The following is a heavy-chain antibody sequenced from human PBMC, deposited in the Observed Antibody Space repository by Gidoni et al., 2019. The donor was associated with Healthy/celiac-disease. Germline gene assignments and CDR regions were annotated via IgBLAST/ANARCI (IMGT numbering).Heavy chain of an antibody. CDR2: IYYSGST. CDR1: GGPISSGGYY. Sequence: QVQLQESGPGLVKPSQTLSLTCTVSGGPISSGGYYWSWIRQHPGKGLEWIGYIYYSGSTYYNPSLKSRVTISVDTSKNQFSLKLSSVTAADTAVYYCARDSHSEAYYGMDVWGQGTTVTVSS. D-gene: IGHD2-15*01. V-gene: IGHV4-31*03. J-gene: IGHJ6*02. CDR3: ARDSHSEAYYGMDV.